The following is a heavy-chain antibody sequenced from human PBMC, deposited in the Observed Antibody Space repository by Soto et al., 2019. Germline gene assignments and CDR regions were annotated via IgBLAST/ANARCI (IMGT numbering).Heavy chain of an antibody. V-gene: IGHV3-23*01. J-gene: IGHJ4*01. D-gene: IGHD6-13*01. CDR2: ISGSGGNT. Sequence: EVQLLESGGGLVQPGGSLRLSCAASAFSFSSYAMSWVRQAPGKGLEWVSTISGSGGNTYYADSVKGRFTISRDNSKNTLYLQMNSLRAEDTAVYCCAKSSSSWYASYFDYWGHGTLVTVSS. CDR3: AKSSSSWYASYFDY. CDR1: AFSFSSYA.